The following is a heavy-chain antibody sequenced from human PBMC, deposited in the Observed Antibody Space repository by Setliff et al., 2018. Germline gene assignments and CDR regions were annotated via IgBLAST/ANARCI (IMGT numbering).Heavy chain of an antibody. J-gene: IGHJ4*02. CDR3: ARGGVAAAGRKGVFEH. CDR2: INTGGGSA. V-gene: IGHV1-46*01. Sequence: GASVKVSCKASGYTFTSYYMYWVRQAPGQGLEWMGTINTGGGSASLVDQFQGRVTMTRDTSTSTIYMEFSSLRSDDTAIYYCARGGVAAAGRKGVFEHWGQGTLVTVSS. D-gene: IGHD6-13*01. CDR1: GYTFTSYY.